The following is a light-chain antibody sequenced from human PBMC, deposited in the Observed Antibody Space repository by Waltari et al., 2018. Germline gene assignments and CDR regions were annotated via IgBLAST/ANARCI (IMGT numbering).Light chain of an antibody. Sequence: QSALTQPASVSGSPGQSITISCTGTRSDIGRYDLVSCYQKHPGKAPKLIIYQVSKRPSGVSDRFSGSKSGNTASLTISGLQAEDEADYSCCSSVGSSSFVVFGGGTKLTVL. J-gene: IGLJ2*01. V-gene: IGLV2-23*02. CDR3: CSSVGSSSFVV. CDR1: RSDIGRYDL. CDR2: QVS.